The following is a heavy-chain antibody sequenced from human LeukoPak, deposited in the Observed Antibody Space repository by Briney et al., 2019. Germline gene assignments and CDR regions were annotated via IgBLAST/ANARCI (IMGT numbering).Heavy chain of an antibody. V-gene: IGHV4-38-2*01. D-gene: IGHD3-22*01. CDR1: GYSISSGYY. CDR3: ARIGYYDGSGYPDY. J-gene: IGHJ4*02. CDR2: IYHSGST. Sequence: SETLSLTCAVSGYSISSGYYWGWIRQPPGKGLEWIGSIYHSGSTYYNPSLKSRVTISVDTSKNQFSLKLSSVTAADTAVYYCARIGYYDGSGYPDYWGQGTLVTVSS.